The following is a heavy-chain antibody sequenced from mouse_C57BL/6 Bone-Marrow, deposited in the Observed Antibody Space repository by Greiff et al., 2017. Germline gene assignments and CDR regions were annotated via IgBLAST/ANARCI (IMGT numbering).Heavy chain of an antibody. D-gene: IGHD2-12*01. CDR3: ARHAYYRFPFDY. CDR2: ISGGGGNT. J-gene: IGHJ2*01. V-gene: IGHV5-9*01. CDR1: GFSFSSYT. Sequence: EVMLKESGRGLVKPGGSLKLSCAASGFSFSSYTMAWVRQSPEKRLEWVGTISGGGGNTYYPDSVKGRFTISRDNAKNSLYLHMSSPGSEDTALYYCARHAYYRFPFDYWGQGTTLTVSS.